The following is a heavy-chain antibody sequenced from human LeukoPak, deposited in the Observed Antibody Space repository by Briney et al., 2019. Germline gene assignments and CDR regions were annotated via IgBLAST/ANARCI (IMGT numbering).Heavy chain of an antibody. J-gene: IGHJ3*01. Sequence: ASVTVSCKASGYTFTDYYMHWVRPAPGQGLDWVGWINPSSGATNYAQKFQGRVTMTRDTSNNTSYMELSRLRSDDTAVYYCAREFRTTTWSCDAFDLWGQGTMVSVST. CDR3: AREFRTTTWSCDAFDL. D-gene: IGHD1/OR15-1a*01. V-gene: IGHV1-2*02. CDR1: GYTFTDYY. CDR2: INPSSGAT.